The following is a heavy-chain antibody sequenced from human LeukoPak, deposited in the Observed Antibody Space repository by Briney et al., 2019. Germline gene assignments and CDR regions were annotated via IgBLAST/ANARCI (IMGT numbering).Heavy chain of an antibody. CDR2: IYSDGNI. J-gene: IGHJ4*01. Sequence: SLRLXXAASGFTXSSNYMSWVRQAPGKGLEWVSVIYSDGNIYYADSVKGRFTISRDNSKNTMYLQMNSLRAEDTAVYYCTRGPRWYLVDWGQGTLVTVSS. V-gene: IGHV3-53*01. CDR3: TRGPRWYLVD. CDR1: GFTXSSNY. D-gene: IGHD4-23*01.